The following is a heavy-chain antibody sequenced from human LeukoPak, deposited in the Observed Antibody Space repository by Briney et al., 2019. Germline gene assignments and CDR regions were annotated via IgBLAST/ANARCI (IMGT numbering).Heavy chain of an antibody. V-gene: IGHV4-38-2*01. J-gene: IGHJ3*02. CDR2: IYHSGST. Sequence: PSETLSLTCAVSGYSISSGYYWGWIRPPPGKGLEWIGSIYHSGSTYYNPSLKSRVTISVDTSKNQFSLKLSSVTAADTAVYYCARVREVWYSSSWHDAFDIWGQGTMVTVSS. CDR3: ARVREVWYSSSWHDAFDI. D-gene: IGHD6-13*01. CDR1: GYSISSGYY.